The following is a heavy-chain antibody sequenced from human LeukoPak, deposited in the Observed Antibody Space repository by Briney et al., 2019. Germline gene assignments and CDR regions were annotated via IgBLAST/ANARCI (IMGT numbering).Heavy chain of an antibody. CDR1: GFSFWSYG. V-gene: IGHV3-23*01. J-gene: IGHJ4*02. Sequence: GGSLRLSCAASGFSFWSYGMSWVRQAPGKGLEWVSTTTDSGASTWYADSVKGRFTISRDNSKNTLQLQMNSLRAEDTAVYYCARRDVVVTGHYFDYWGQGILATVSS. CDR2: TTDSGAST. CDR3: ARRDVVVTGHYFDY. D-gene: IGHD2-21*02.